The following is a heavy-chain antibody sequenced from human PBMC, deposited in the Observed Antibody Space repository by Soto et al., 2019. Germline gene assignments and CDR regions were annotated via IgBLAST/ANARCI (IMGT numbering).Heavy chain of an antibody. J-gene: IGHJ3*02. V-gene: IGHV4-39*01. Sequence: QLQLQVSGPGLVKPSETPSLTCTVSGGSISSSSYYWGWIRQPPGKGLEWIGSIYYSGSTYYNPSLKSRVTISVDTSKNQFSLKLSSVTAADTAVYYCARHLTVTGYSSSLRLNAFDIWGQGTMVTVSS. CDR3: ARHLTVTGYSSSLRLNAFDI. D-gene: IGHD6-13*01. CDR1: GGSISSSSYY. CDR2: IYYSGST.